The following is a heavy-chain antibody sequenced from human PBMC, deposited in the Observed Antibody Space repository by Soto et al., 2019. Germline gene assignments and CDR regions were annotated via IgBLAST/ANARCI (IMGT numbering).Heavy chain of an antibody. Sequence: SGGSLRLSCAASGFTFSYYGMHWVRQAPGKGLEWVALISYDGSNKYYADSVKGRFTISRDNSKNTLYLQMNSLRAEDTAVYYCAKALDQIRVVIASTPGMDVWGQGTTVTVSS. CDR3: AKALDQIRVVIASTPGMDV. D-gene: IGHD2-15*01. J-gene: IGHJ6*02. CDR2: ISYDGSNK. V-gene: IGHV3-30*18. CDR1: GFTFSYYG.